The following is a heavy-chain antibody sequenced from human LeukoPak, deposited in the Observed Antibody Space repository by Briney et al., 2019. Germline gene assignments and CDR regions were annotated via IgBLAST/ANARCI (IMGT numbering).Heavy chain of an antibody. J-gene: IGHJ5*02. CDR3: AKKSSLIGYWNWFDP. D-gene: IGHD3-9*01. CDR2: INNVGGSS. CDR1: GFAFSDFA. Sequence: GGSLRLSCVASGFAFSDFAMTWVRQAPGKGLEWVGYINNVGGSSYYGDSVRGCFSISRDNSKNTLYLQMSSLRAEDTAIYHCAKKSSLIGYWNWFDPWGQGTLVSVSS. V-gene: IGHV3-23*01.